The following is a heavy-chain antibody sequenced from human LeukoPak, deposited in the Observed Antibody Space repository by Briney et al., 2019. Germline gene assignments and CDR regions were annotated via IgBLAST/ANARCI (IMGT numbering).Heavy chain of an antibody. D-gene: IGHD3-10*01. J-gene: IGHJ6*02. CDR1: GGSFSDYY. CDR3: ARGMVRGVVYYYYGMDV. CDR2: FTHSGSI. Sequence: SETLSLTCAVYGGSFSDYYWSWVRQPPGKGLEWIGEFTHSGSITYNPSLKGRVIISVDTSKTQFSLKLSSVTAADTAVYYCARGMVRGVVYYYYGMDVWGQGTTVTVSS. V-gene: IGHV4-34*01.